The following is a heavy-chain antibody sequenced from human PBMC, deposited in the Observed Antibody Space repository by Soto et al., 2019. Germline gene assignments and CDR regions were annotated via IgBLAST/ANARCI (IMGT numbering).Heavy chain of an antibody. J-gene: IGHJ5*02. Sequence: GASVKVSCKASGFSFNFYWMHWVRQAPGQGLEWMGLINPSGEFTIYAQRFQGRLTVTRDTSTTTVYMELSSLRFEDTAVYYCARDNSNKVLGVPFWWFDLWGQGPLVTVSS. CDR3: ARDNSNKVLGVPFWWFDL. V-gene: IGHV1-46*02. CDR2: INPSGEFT. CDR1: GFSFNFYW. D-gene: IGHD2-2*01.